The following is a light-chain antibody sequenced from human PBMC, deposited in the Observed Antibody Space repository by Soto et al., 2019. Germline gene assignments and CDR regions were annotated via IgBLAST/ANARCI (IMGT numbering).Light chain of an antibody. CDR2: GAS. V-gene: IGKV1-5*01. CDR1: QSIGNW. J-gene: IGKJ1*01. CDR3: QQYNRYSKT. Sequence: DIQMTQSPSTLSASVGDRVTITCRASQSIGNWLAWYQQKPGKAPKLLIYGASTLGSGVPSRFSGSGSGTEFTLTVSSLQPDDFATYYCQQYNRYSKTFGQGTKVDIK.